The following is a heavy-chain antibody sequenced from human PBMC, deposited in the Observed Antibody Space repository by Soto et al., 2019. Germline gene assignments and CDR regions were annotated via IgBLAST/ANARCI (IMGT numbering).Heavy chain of an antibody. D-gene: IGHD3-22*01. Sequence: GGSLRLSCAASGFTFSSYAMSWVRQAPGKGLEWVSAISGSGGSTYYADSVKGRFTISRDNSKNTLYLQMNSLRAEDTAVYYCAKLAKTYYYDSSGYHYTPYFDYWGQGTLVTVSS. CDR2: ISGSGGST. CDR3: AKLAKTYYYDSSGYHYTPYFDY. CDR1: GFTFSSYA. V-gene: IGHV3-23*01. J-gene: IGHJ4*02.